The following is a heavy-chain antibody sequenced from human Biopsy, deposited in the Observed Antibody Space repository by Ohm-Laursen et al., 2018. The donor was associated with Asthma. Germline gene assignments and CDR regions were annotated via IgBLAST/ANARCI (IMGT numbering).Heavy chain of an antibody. J-gene: IGHJ5*02. D-gene: IGHD7-27*01. CDR3: ARGQKSPGDRWFDP. V-gene: IGHV1-2*06. CDR2: INLNSGGT. Sequence: GATVKISCKTSGYTFIGYHIHWVRQAPGQGLEWMGRINLNSGGTNYAQKFQGRVTMTSDTSISTVYMELSRLRSDDTALYYCARGQKSPGDRWFDPWGQGTLVTVSS. CDR1: GYTFIGYH.